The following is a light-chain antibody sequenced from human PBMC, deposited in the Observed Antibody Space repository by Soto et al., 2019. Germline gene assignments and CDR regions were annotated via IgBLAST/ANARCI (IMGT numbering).Light chain of an antibody. CDR3: QQYENYWT. CDR1: HSISSW. V-gene: IGKV1-5*01. CDR2: DDS. Sequence: DIQMTQSPSPLSSTAGHRVTITCRSSHSISSWLAGYQHKPGKAPKLLLYDDSKLDSGVPSRFSGSGSVTEFSLTISNLQPDDCATYYCQQYENYWTFGQGTRVEIK. J-gene: IGKJ1*01.